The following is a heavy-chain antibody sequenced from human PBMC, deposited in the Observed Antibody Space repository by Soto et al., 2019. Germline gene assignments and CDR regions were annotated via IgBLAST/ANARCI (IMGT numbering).Heavy chain of an antibody. CDR2: IYWDDDK. CDR1: GFSLSTSGVG. V-gene: IGHV2-5*02. J-gene: IGHJ4*02. CDR3: AHIRAHADY. Sequence: QITLKESGPTLVKPSQTLTLTCTFSGFSLSTSGVGVGWIRQPPGKALEWLALIYWDDDKRYSPSLKSRLTITKDTPKNQVVLTMPNMDPVDTATYYCAHIRAHADYWGQGTLVPVSS.